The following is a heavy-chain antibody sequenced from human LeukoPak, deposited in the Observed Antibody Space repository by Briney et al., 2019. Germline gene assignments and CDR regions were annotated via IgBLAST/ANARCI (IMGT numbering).Heavy chain of an antibody. V-gene: IGHV3-66*03. CDR3: ARDCALTRDWVDFPP. Sequence: PGGSLRLSCAGSGFSVSNYYMSCVRQAPGKGLEWVSLIRDSGETFYADSVKGRFTISRDNSKNTMYLQMNRLRVEDTAVYFCARDCALTRDWVDFPPWGQETLVSVSS. CDR2: IRDSGET. CDR1: GFSVSNYY. J-gene: IGHJ5*02. D-gene: IGHD3-3*01.